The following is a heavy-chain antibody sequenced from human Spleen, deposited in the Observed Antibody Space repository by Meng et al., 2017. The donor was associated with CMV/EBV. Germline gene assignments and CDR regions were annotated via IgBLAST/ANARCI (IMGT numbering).Heavy chain of an antibody. V-gene: IGHV1-46*04. CDR3: ARDVGSGCDY. CDR2: ITPSHGTT. J-gene: IGHJ4*02. D-gene: IGHD3-3*01. CDR1: GYTFTTFY. Sequence: ASVKVSCKASGYTFTTFYMHWLRQAPGQGLEWMGIITPSHGTTTYAQKLQGRFTMTRDTSTSTVYMELSSLRSEDTALYYCARDVGSGCDYWGQGTLVTVSS.